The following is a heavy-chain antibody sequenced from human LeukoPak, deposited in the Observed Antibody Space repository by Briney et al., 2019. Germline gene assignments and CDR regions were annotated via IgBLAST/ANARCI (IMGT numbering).Heavy chain of an antibody. Sequence: PSETLSLTCAVYGGSFSGYYWSWIRQPPGKGLEWIGSIYYSGSTYYNPSLKSRVTISVDTSKNQFSLKLSSVTAADTAVYYCARDGVWFGELVGDYWGQGTLVTVSS. CDR2: IYYSGST. D-gene: IGHD3-10*01. J-gene: IGHJ4*02. CDR1: GGSFSGYY. V-gene: IGHV4-34*01. CDR3: ARDGVWFGELVGDY.